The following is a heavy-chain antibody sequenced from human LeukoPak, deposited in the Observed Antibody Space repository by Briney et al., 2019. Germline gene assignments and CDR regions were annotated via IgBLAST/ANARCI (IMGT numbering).Heavy chain of an antibody. D-gene: IGHD3-10*01. J-gene: IGHJ3*02. CDR1: GGSISNYF. CDR3: ARPSRSISTAGAFDI. V-gene: IGHV4-59*01. CDR2: IYYTGST. Sequence: SETLSLTCTVSGGSISNYFWSWVRQPPGKGLEWIGYIYYTGSTNYNPSLKSRVTISVGTSKNQFSLKLSSVTAADTAVYYCARPSRSISTAGAFDIWGQGTMVAVSS.